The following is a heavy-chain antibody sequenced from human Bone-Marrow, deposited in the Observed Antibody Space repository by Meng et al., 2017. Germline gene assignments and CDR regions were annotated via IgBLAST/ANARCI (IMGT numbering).Heavy chain of an antibody. Sequence: SETLSLTCTVSGYSISGGYYWGWIRQPPGKGLEWIGSIYHSGSTYYNPSLKSRVTMSVDIPKNQVSLTLRSVSAADTALYYCARARTTGYPYFYSDAVDVWGLGTTVTVSS. CDR3: ARARTTGYPYFYSDAVDV. J-gene: IGHJ6*02. V-gene: IGHV4-38-2*02. D-gene: IGHD1-1*01. CDR1: GYSISGGYY. CDR2: IYHSGST.